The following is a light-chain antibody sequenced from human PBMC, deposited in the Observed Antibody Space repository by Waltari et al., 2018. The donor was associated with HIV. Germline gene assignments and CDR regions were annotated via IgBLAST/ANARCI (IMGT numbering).Light chain of an antibody. CDR2: GNS. CDR3: QSYDSSLSGWV. Sequence: QSVLTQPPSVSGAPGQRVTISCTGSSSHIGAGYAVHWYQQRPGTAPKLPIYGNSNRPSGVPDRFSGSKSGTSASLAITGLQAEDEADYYCQSYDSSLSGWVFGGGTKLTVL. CDR1: SSHIGAGYA. V-gene: IGLV1-40*01. J-gene: IGLJ3*02.